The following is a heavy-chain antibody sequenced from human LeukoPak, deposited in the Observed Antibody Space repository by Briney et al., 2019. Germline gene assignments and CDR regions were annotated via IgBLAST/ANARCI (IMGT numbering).Heavy chain of an antibody. V-gene: IGHV3-30-3*01. D-gene: IGHD3-16*01. CDR3: VRDRTGTYTLDY. CDR2: ISDDGSRQ. Sequence: GGSLRLSCAATGFTFSNYAIHWGRQAPGKGLEWVAFISDDGSRQHYADSVKGRFTISRDNSKNTLNLQMNSLRAEDTAVYYCVRDRTGTYTLDYWGQGTLVTVSS. J-gene: IGHJ4*02. CDR1: GFTFSNYA.